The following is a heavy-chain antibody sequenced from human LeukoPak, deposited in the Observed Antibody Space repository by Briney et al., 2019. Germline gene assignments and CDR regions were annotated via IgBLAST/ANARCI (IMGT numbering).Heavy chain of an antibody. Sequence: GGSLRLSCAASGFTFSIYSMNWVRQAPGKGLEWVSSISSSSSYIYYADSVKGRFTISRDNAKNSLYLQMNSLRAEDTAVYYCARGRPNWGSYYDKQLDYWGQGTLVTVSS. CDR2: ISSSSSYI. J-gene: IGHJ4*02. D-gene: IGHD3-3*01. CDR3: ARGRPNWGSYYDKQLDY. V-gene: IGHV3-21*01. CDR1: GFTFSIYS.